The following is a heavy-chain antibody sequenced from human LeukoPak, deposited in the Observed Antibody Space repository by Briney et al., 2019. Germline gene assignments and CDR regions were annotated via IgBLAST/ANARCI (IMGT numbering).Heavy chain of an antibody. J-gene: IGHJ4*02. CDR2: ISYVGSNK. CDR3: AKDLLCSSTSCYGTGYFDS. D-gene: IGHD2-2*01. Sequence: GGSLRLSCAASGFTLSSYGMHWVRQAPGKGLEWVAIISYVGSNKDYADSVKGRFTISRDNSKNTLYLQMNSLRAEDTAVYYCAKDLLCSSTSCYGTGYFDSWGQGALVTVSS. V-gene: IGHV3-30*18. CDR1: GFTLSSYG.